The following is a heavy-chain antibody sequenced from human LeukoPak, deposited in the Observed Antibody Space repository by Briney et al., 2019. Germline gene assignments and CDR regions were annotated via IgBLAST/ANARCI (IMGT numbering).Heavy chain of an antibody. Sequence: GGSLRLSCAGSAFMFSDYWMAWVRQAPGKGLECVANIKGDGSNKYYVDSVEGRFTISRDNAKNSLYLQMNSLRVEDTAVYYCVRVGYRSGGGCQGRDWFDPWGQGTLVTVSS. J-gene: IGHJ5*02. CDR2: IKGDGSNK. CDR3: VRVGYRSGGGCQGRDWFDP. V-gene: IGHV3-7*01. CDR1: AFMFSDYW. D-gene: IGHD2-15*01.